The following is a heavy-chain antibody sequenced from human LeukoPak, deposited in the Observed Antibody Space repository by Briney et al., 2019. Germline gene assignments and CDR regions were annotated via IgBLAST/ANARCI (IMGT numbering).Heavy chain of an antibody. D-gene: IGHD1-1*01. V-gene: IGHV3-7*01. CDR3: AKDRQLERLSFDY. CDR2: INQDGREI. J-gene: IGHJ4*02. CDR1: RFTFSEYW. Sequence: PGGSLRLSCAASRFTFSEYWMSWVRQAPGKGLEWVANINQDGREIYYVDSVKGRFTISRDNAKKSLYLQMNSLRAEDTAVYYCAKDRQLERLSFDYWGQGTLVTVSS.